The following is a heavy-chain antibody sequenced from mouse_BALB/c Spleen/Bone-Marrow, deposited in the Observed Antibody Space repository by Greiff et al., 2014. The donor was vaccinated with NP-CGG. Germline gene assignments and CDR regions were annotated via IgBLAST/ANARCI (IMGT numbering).Heavy chain of an antibody. V-gene: IGHV1-77*01. CDR1: GYTFTDYY. Sequence: QVQLKESGAELARPGASVKLSCKASGYTFTDYYMNWVKQRTGQGLEWIGEIYPGSGNTYYNEEFRGKATLTADKSSSTVYMQLSSLTSEDSAVYFCAREEVRRLAWFAYWGQGTLVTVSA. CDR2: IYPGSGNT. J-gene: IGHJ3*01. CDR3: AREEVRRLAWFAY.